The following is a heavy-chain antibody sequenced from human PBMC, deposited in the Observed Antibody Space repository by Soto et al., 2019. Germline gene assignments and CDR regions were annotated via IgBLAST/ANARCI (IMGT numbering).Heavy chain of an antibody. J-gene: IGHJ4*02. V-gene: IGHV1-3*01. D-gene: IGHD3-22*01. CDR2: INAANGNT. CDR1: GYIFSTYT. CDR3: ARVSFETSGYADY. Sequence: AASVKVSCKASGYIFSTYTMHWVCQAPGQRLEWMGWINAANGNTKYSQNFQGRVTISRDTSASTAYLELSSLRSEDTAVYYCARVSFETSGYADYWGQGTLVTVSS.